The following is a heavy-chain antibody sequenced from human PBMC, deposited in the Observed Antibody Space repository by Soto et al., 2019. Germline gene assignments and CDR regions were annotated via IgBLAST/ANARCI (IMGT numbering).Heavy chain of an antibody. CDR1: GGPISSNSYY. D-gene: IGHD4-17*01. CDR2: IYYSGST. V-gene: IGHV4-39*01. CDR3: ARHKTDYAIPNWFDP. Sequence: SETLSLTCTVSGGPISSNSYYWGWIRQPPGKGLEWIGSIYYSGSTYYNPSLKSRVTISVDTSKNQFSLKLSSVAAADTAVYYCARHKTDYAIPNWFDPWGRGTLVTVSS. J-gene: IGHJ5*02.